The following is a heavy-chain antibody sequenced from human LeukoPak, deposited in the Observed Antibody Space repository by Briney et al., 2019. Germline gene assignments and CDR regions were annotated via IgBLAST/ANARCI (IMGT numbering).Heavy chain of an antibody. V-gene: IGHV3-53*01. CDR1: GFTVSSNY. CDR3: AAGKTVVTPPGLDAFDI. Sequence: PGRSLRLSCAASGFTVSSNYMSWVRQAPGKGLEWVSVIYSGGSTYYADSVKGRFTISRDNSKNTLYLQMNSLRAEDTAVYYCAAGKTVVTPPGLDAFDIWGQGTMVTVSS. J-gene: IGHJ3*02. D-gene: IGHD4-23*01. CDR2: IYSGGST.